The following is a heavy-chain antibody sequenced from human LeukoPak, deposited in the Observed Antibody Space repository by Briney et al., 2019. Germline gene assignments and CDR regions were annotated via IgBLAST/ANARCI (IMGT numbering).Heavy chain of an antibody. CDR2: ISSSSSSI. CDR1: GFTFSSYS. J-gene: IGHJ4*02. V-gene: IGHV3-21*01. Sequence: GGSLRLSCAASGFTFSSYSMNWVRQAPGKGLEWVSSISSSSSSIYYADSVKGRFTISRDNAKNSLYLQMNSLGVEDTAVYYCARGFYNERIDYWGQGTLVTVSS. CDR3: ARGFYNERIDY. D-gene: IGHD3-10*01.